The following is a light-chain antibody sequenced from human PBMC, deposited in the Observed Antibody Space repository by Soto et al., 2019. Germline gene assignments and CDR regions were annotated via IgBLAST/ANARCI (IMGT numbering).Light chain of an antibody. J-gene: IGLJ2*01. V-gene: IGLV2-8*01. CDR3: SSYGGTNNVV. CDR1: SSDVGGYKY. Sequence: QSALTQPPSASGSPGQSVTISCTGTSSDVGGYKYVSWYQHHPGKAPKVVIYEVTKRPSGVPDRFSGSQSGNTASLTVSGLQAEDEADYYCSSYGGTNNVVFGGGTQLTV. CDR2: EVT.